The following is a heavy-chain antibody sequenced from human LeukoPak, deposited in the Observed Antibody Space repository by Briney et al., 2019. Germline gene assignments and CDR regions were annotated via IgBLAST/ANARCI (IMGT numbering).Heavy chain of an antibody. CDR1: SYSISSGYY. D-gene: IGHD2-2*01. Sequence: PSETLSLTCAVSSYSISSGYYWGWIRQPPGKGLEWIGSIYHSGSTYYNPSLKSRLTISVDTSRNQFSLKLTSVTAADTAVYYCARLYRAYCSSTSCHRIWGQGTMVTVSS. J-gene: IGHJ3*02. CDR3: ARLYRAYCSSTSCHRI. CDR2: IYHSGST. V-gene: IGHV4-38-2*01.